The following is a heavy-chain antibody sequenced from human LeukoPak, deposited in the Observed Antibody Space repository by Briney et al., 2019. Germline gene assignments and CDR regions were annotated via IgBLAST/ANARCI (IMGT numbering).Heavy chain of an antibody. D-gene: IGHD3-22*01. J-gene: IGHJ4*02. CDR3: ARDDYDSSGSVGH. CDR1: GGSISSGGYY. V-gene: IGHV4-31*03. Sequence: SQTLSLTCTVSGGSISSGGYYWSWIRQHPGKGLEWIGYIYYSGSTYYNPSLKSRVTISVDTSKNQFSLKLSSVTAADTAVYYCARDDYDSSGSVGHWGQGTLVTVSS. CDR2: IYYSGST.